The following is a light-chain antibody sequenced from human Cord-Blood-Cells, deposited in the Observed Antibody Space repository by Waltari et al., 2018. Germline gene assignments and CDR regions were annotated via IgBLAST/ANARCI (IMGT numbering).Light chain of an antibody. V-gene: IGLV2-14*03. CDR2: DVS. CDR1: SSDVGGYNY. CDR3: SSYTSSSTWV. J-gene: IGLJ3*02. Sequence: QSALTQPASVSGSPGQSITISCTGTSSDVGGYNYVSWYQQHPGKAPKLMIYDVSKRPSGVSNRFSGSKSGNPAFLTISGLQAEDEADYYCSSYTSSSTWVFGGGTKLTVL.